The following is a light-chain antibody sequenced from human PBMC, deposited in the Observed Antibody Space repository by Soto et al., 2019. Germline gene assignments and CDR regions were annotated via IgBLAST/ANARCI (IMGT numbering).Light chain of an antibody. Sequence: QSVLTQPASVSGSPGQSITISCTGTSSDVGGYNYVSWYQQHPDKAPKLMIYDVSNRPSGVSNRFSGSKSGNTASLTISGLQAEDEADYDCSSYTSSSTLVFGGGTKLTVL. V-gene: IGLV2-14*01. J-gene: IGLJ2*01. CDR2: DVS. CDR1: SSDVGGYNY. CDR3: SSYTSSSTLV.